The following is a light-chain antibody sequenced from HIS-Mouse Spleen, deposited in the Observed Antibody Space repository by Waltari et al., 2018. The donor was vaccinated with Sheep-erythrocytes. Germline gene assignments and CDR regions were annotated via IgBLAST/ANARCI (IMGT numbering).Light chain of an antibody. CDR2: DVS. V-gene: IGLV2-11*01. Sequence: QSALTRPRSVSGSPGQSVTISCTGTSSDVGGYNYVSWYQQHPGKAPKPMIYDVSKLPSGVPDRFSGSKSGNTASLTISGLQAEDEADYYCCSYAGSYNHVFATGTKVTVL. CDR3: CSYAGSYNHV. J-gene: IGLJ1*01. CDR1: SSDVGGYNY.